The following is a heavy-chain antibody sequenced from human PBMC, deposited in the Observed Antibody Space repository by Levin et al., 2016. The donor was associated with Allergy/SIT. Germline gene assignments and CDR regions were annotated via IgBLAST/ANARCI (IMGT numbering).Heavy chain of an antibody. CDR1: GFTVSDYF. V-gene: IGHV3-23*01. J-gene: IGHJ3*02. Sequence: GGSLRLSCTVSGFTVSDYFMNWVRQAPGRGLDWVSLISGNGDATYYADSVKGRFTISRDSSQNTVYLQMNSLTADDTAVYYCAKVMRSGWSEDAFDIWGQGTMVTVSS. CDR2: ISGNGDAT. CDR3: AKVMRSGWSEDAFDI. D-gene: IGHD6-19*01.